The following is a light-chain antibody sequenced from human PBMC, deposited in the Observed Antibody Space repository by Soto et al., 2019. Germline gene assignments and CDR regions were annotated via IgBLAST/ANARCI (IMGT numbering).Light chain of an antibody. CDR2: EVN. CDR1: GGDIGAYDY. Sequence: QSVLTQPPSPSASPGQSITISCPGTGGDIGAYDYVSWYQQHPGKAPKLMIYEVNKRPSGVPDRFSGSKSGNTASLTVYGLQAEDEADYYCCSHTGSNHYFVFGTGTKVTVL. CDR3: CSHTGSNHYFV. J-gene: IGLJ1*01. V-gene: IGLV2-8*01.